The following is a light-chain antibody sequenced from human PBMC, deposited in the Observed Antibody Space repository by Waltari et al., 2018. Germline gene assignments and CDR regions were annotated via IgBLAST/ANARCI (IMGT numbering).Light chain of an antibody. CDR2: QDN. J-gene: IGLJ2*01. CDR3: QAWDTSTVI. Sequence: SFELTQPPSVSVSPGQTASISCSGDKLVKYTYWYQQRPGQSPVLVIYQDNRRPSEIPERFSGSNSGNTATLTISGTQALDEADYYCQAWDTSTVIFGGGTKLTVL. CDR1: KLVKY. V-gene: IGLV3-1*01.